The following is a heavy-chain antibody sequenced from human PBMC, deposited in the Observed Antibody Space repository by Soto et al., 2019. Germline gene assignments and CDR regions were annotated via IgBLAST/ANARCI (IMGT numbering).Heavy chain of an antibody. Sequence: QVQLVQSGAEVKKPGASVKVSCKASGYTFTNFGISWVRQAPGQGLEWMGWISAYNGNTNYAQNFQGRVTMTTDTTTCTACMGLTSQRTDDTGVFFCARGATPIDYWGQGTLVTVSS. CDR3: ARGATPIDY. J-gene: IGHJ4*02. D-gene: IGHD2-15*01. V-gene: IGHV1-18*01. CDR1: GYTFTNFG. CDR2: ISAYNGNT.